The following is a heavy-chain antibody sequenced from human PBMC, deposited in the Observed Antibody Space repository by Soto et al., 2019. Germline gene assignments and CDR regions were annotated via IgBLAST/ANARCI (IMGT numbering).Heavy chain of an antibody. CDR2: INTYTGNI. V-gene: IGHV1-18*01. CDR1: GYTFTSYG. CDR3: ARERGGYKHFDY. Sequence: QVQLVQSGAEVKTPGASVKVSCKVSGYTFTSYGISWVRQAPGQGLEWMGWINTYTGNINYAQKLQGRVTMTTDTSTSTAYMELRSLRSDDTALYYCARERGGYKHFDYWGQGTLVTVSS. J-gene: IGHJ4*02. D-gene: IGHD1-26*01.